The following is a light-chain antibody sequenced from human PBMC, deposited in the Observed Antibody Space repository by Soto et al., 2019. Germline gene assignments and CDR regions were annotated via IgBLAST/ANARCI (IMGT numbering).Light chain of an antibody. Sequence: QSVLTQPPSVSGAPGQRLTISCAGTSSNIGAGFDVHWYQQLPGTAPKLLIYANDDRPSGVPDRFSGSTSGTSASLAITGLQAEDAADYYCQSYDSDNWVFGGGTKLTVL. CDR2: AND. V-gene: IGLV1-40*01. J-gene: IGLJ3*02. CDR1: SSNIGAGFD. CDR3: QSYDSDNWV.